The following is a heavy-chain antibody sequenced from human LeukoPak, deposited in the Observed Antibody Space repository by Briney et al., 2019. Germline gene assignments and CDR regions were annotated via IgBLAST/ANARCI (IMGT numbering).Heavy chain of an antibody. CDR2: ISGSGGST. CDR3: AKALTTVTTQYFDY. D-gene: IGHD4-17*01. Sequence: GGSLRLSCAASGFTFSSYAMGWVRQAPGKGLEWVSAISGSGGSTYYADSVKGRFTVSRDNSKNTLYLQMNSLRAEDTAVYYCAKALTTVTTQYFDYWGQGTLVTVSS. V-gene: IGHV3-23*01. CDR1: GFTFSSYA. J-gene: IGHJ4*02.